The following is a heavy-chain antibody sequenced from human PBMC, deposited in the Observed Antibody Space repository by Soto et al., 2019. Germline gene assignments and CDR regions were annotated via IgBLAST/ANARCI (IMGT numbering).Heavy chain of an antibody. V-gene: IGHV1-69*01. CDR2: IIPILGSA. J-gene: IGHJ3*02. Sequence: QVQLVQSGAEVKKPGSSVKVSCKAAGGTFSSYAISWVRQAPGQGLEWMGGIIPILGSANYAQKFQDRVTITADESTTTTYLELSSLISEDAAVYYCASRERVAAFDICGQGTMVPVSS. D-gene: IGHD1-26*01. CDR1: GGTFSSYA. CDR3: ASRERVAAFDI.